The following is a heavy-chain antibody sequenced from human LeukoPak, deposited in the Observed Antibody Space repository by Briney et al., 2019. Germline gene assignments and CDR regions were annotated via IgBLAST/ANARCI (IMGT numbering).Heavy chain of an antibody. CDR3: ARASGRLLWFGEVLNMDV. J-gene: IGHJ6*03. V-gene: IGHV1-46*01. Sequence: GASVKVSCKASGYTFTSYYMHWVRQAPGQGLEWMGIINPSGGSTSYAQKFQGRVTMTRDMSTSTVYMELSSLRSEDTAVYYCARASGRLLWFGEVLNMDVWGKGTTVTISS. D-gene: IGHD3-10*01. CDR1: GYTFTSYY. CDR2: INPSGGST.